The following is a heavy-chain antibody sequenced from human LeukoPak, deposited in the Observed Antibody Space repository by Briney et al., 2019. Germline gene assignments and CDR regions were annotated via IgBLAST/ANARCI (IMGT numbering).Heavy chain of an antibody. CDR1: GFTFSSYG. V-gene: IGHV3-23*01. CDR3: ANTPTNYYDSSGYHYVEA. Sequence: GGTLRLSCAASGFTFSSYGMSWVRQAPGKGLEWVSAISGSGGSTYYADSVKGRFTISRDNSKNTLYLQMNSLRAEDTAVYYCANTPTNYYDSSGYHYVEAWGQGTLVTVSS. CDR2: ISGSGGST. D-gene: IGHD3-22*01. J-gene: IGHJ4*02.